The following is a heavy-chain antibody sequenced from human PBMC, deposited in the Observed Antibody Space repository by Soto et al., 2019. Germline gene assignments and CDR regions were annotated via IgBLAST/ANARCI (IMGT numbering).Heavy chain of an antibody. CDR2: IYHSGST. CDR3: ARGTIFGVVKGWFDP. D-gene: IGHD3-3*01. CDR1: GGSISSSNW. J-gene: IGHJ5*02. V-gene: IGHV4-4*02. Sequence: PSETLSLTCAVSGGSISSSNWWSWVRQPPGKGLEWIGEIYHSGSTNYNPSLKSRVTISVDKSKNQFSLKLSPVTAADTAVYYCARGTIFGVVKGWFDPWGQGTLVTVSS.